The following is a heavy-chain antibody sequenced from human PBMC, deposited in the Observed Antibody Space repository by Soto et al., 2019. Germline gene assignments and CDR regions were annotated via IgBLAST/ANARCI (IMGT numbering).Heavy chain of an antibody. Sequence: GGSLRLSCAASGFTFSSYAMSWVRQAPGKGLEWVSAISGSGGSTYYADSVKGRFTISRDNSKNTLYLQMNSLRAEDTAVYYCAKSHCSGGSCYSGYYYYYYMDVWGKGTTVTVSS. D-gene: IGHD2-15*01. V-gene: IGHV3-23*01. CDR2: ISGSGGST. CDR3: AKSHCSGGSCYSGYYYYYYMDV. J-gene: IGHJ6*03. CDR1: GFTFSSYA.